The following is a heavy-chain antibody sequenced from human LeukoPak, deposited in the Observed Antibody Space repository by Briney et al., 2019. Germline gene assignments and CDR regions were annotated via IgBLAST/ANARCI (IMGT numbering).Heavy chain of an antibody. J-gene: IGHJ5*02. V-gene: IGHV1-69*02. CDR1: GGTFSSYT. D-gene: IGHD3-3*01. CDR3: ARVGGGFWFDP. Sequence: GASVKVSCKASGGTFSSYTISWVRQAPGQGLEWMGRIIPILGIANYAQKFQGRVTITADKSTSTAYMELSSLRSEDTAVYYCARVGGGFWFDPWGQGTLVTVSS. CDR2: IIPILGIA.